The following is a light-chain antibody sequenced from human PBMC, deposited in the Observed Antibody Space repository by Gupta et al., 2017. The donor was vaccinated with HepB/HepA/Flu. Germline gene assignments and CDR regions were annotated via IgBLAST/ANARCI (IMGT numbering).Light chain of an antibody. CDR2: DVS. CDR1: SSDIGGYKY. Sequence: QSALTQPASVSGFPGQSITMSCIGTSSDIGGYKYVSWYQQLPDKAPKLIIYDVSSRPSGVSIRFSGSKSADTASLPISGLQADDEADYYCSSSTAITRSLIFGGGTKLTVL. CDR3: SSSTAITRSLI. J-gene: IGLJ2*01. V-gene: IGLV2-14*03.